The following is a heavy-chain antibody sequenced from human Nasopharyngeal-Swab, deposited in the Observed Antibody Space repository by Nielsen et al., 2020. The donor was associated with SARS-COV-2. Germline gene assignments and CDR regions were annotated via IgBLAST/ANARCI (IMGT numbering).Heavy chain of an antibody. J-gene: IGHJ6*03. CDR3: ARIAGRGSIYYYYMDV. V-gene: IGHV3-11*06. CDR2: ISSSSSYT. CDR1: GFTFSDYY. D-gene: IGHD1-26*01. Sequence: GESLKISCAASGFTFSDYYMSWIRQAPGKGLEWVSYISSSSSYTNYADSVKSRFTISRDNAKNSLYLQMNSLRAEDTAVYFCARIAGRGSIYYYYMDVWGTGTTVTVSS.